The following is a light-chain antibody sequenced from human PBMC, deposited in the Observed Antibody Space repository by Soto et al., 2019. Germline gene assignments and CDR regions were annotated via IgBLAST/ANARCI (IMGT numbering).Light chain of an antibody. Sequence: DIHMTQSPSSLSASVRDSFTITCRASQNIRNYLNWYQQKPGRAPKILIYAASSLQSGVPSRFSGGGSGTDFTLTITSLQPEDFETYYCQQSYSSPWTFGQGTKVDIK. CDR2: AAS. CDR1: QNIRNY. J-gene: IGKJ1*01. V-gene: IGKV1-39*01. CDR3: QQSYSSPWT.